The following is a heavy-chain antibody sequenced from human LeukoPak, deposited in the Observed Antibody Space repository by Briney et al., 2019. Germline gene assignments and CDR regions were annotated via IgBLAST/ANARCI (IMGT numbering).Heavy chain of an antibody. Sequence: GESLKISCKASGGTFSSYAISWVRQAPGQGLEGMGWISAYNGNTNYAQKLQGRVTMTTDTSTSTAYMELRSLRSDDTAVYYCARDYYGSGRFDYWGQGTLVTVSS. CDR2: ISAYNGNT. D-gene: IGHD3-10*01. CDR1: GGTFSSYA. J-gene: IGHJ4*02. V-gene: IGHV1-18*01. CDR3: ARDYYGSGRFDY.